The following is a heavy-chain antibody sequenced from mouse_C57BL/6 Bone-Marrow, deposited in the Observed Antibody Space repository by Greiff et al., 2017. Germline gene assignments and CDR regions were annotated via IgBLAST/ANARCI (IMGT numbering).Heavy chain of an antibody. J-gene: IGHJ1*03. Sequence: VQLQQSGAELVKPGASVKMSCKASGYTFTTYPIEWMKQNHGKSLEWIGNFHPYNDDTKYNEKFKGKATLTVEKSSNTAYMQLSSLTSEDSAVYYCARNYYGSSYFYWYFDVWGTGTTVTVSS. D-gene: IGHD1-1*01. CDR3: ARNYYGSSYFYWYFDV. CDR2: FHPYNDDT. V-gene: IGHV1-47*01. CDR1: GYTFTTYP.